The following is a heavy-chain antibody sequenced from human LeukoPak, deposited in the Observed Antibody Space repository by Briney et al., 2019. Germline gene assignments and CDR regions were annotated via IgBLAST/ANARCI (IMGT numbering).Heavy chain of an antibody. CDR2: IYYSGST. V-gene: IGHV4-39*07. J-gene: IGHJ6*03. CDR1: GDSIRSSSYY. Sequence: SETLSLTRTVSGDSIRSSSYYWGWTRQPPGKGLEWIGNIYYSGSTYYNPSLTSRVTISVDTSKNQFSLKLSSVTAADTAVYYCARLYYYYYYMDVWGKGTTVTVSS. CDR3: ARLYYYYYYMDV.